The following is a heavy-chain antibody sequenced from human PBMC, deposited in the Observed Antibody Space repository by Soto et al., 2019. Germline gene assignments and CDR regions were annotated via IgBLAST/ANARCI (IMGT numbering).Heavy chain of an antibody. Sequence: ASVKVSCKASGYTFTSYGISWVRQAPGQGLEWMGWISAYNGNTNYAQKLQGRVTMTTDTSTSTAYMELRSLRSDDTAVYYCARDVTRIAALLSPDYWGQGTLVTVSS. V-gene: IGHV1-18*01. CDR2: ISAYNGNT. CDR3: ARDVTRIAALLSPDY. CDR1: GYTFTSYG. J-gene: IGHJ4*02. D-gene: IGHD6-6*01.